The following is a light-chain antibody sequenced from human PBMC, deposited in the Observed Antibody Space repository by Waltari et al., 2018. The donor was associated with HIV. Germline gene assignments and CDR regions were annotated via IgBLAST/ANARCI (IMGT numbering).Light chain of an antibody. J-gene: IGLJ3*02. CDR3: QVWDSSIWV. V-gene: IGLV3-1*01. Sequence: SYELTQPPSVSVSPGQTASITCPGDKLGDKFVSWYQQKPGQSPVLVIFQDTKRPSGIPDRVSGSNAGNTATLTISGTQAINEADYYCQVWDSSIWVFGGGTKLTVL. CDR2: QDT. CDR1: KLGDKF.